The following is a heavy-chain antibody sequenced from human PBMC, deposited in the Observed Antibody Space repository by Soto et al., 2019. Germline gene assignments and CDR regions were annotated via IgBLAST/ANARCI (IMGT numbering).Heavy chain of an antibody. CDR1: GYTFVSSE. Sequence: QVQLVQSGAEVKKPGASVKVSCKASGYTFVSSEISWVRQAPGQGLEWMGWISAYTGNTNYPQKFAGRVTMTTDTSTNTAYLELRGLRSDDTAVYYCARQSGRPHSPRIVVPARGWLDPWGQGTLVTVSS. V-gene: IGHV1-18*01. CDR3: ARQSGRPHSPRIVVPARGWLDP. CDR2: ISAYTGNT. D-gene: IGHD6-19*01. J-gene: IGHJ5*02.